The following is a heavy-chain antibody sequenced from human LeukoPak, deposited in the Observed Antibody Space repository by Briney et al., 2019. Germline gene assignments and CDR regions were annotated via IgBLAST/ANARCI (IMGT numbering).Heavy chain of an antibody. Sequence: PSETLSLTCTVSGGSISSGGYYWSWVRQPPGKGLEWIGYIHYSGTTYYNPSLQSRVTISVDMSNNQFSLKLSSVTAADTAVYYCSRDRTGYNLVDYWGQGTLVTVTS. CDR1: GGSISSGGYY. CDR3: SRDRTGYNLVDY. D-gene: IGHD5-24*01. V-gene: IGHV4-30-4*01. J-gene: IGHJ4*02. CDR2: IHYSGTT.